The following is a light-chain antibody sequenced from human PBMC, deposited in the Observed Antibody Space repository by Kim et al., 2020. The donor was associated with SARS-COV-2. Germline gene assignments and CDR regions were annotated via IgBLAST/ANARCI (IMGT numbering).Light chain of an antibody. Sequence: SAAVGDRVTSTCRASQSISNRLAWYQQKPGEAPELLIYAASTLERGVPSRFSGTGSGTEFTLTISSLQSDDLATYYCQQYSSYSTFGQGTKVDIK. CDR1: QSISNR. J-gene: IGKJ1*01. V-gene: IGKV1-5*01. CDR3: QQYSSYST. CDR2: AAS.